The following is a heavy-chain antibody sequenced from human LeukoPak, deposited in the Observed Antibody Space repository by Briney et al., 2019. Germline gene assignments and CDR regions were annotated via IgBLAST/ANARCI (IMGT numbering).Heavy chain of an antibody. V-gene: IGHV1-18*01. J-gene: IGHJ5*02. Sequence: ASVKVSCKASGYTFTSYGISWVRQAPGQGLEWMGWISAYNGNTNYAQKLQGRVTMTTDTSTSTAYMELRSLRSDVTAVYYCAREAIIGYCCSSRCYSRRTGFGPWGQGTLVSV. CDR1: GYTFTSYG. CDR2: ISAYNGNT. D-gene: IGHD2-2*01. CDR3: AREAIIGYCCSSRCYSRRTGFGP.